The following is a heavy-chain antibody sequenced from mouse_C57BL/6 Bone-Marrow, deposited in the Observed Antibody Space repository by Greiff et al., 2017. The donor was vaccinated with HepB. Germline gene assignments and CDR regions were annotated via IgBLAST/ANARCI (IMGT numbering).Heavy chain of an antibody. Sequence: VQLKESGPELVKPGASVKISCKASGYSFTDYNMNWVKQSNGKSLEWIGVINPNYGTTSYNQKFKGKATLTVDQSSSTAYMQLNSLTSEDSAVYYCARGTMVTYYAMDYWGQGTSVTVSS. V-gene: IGHV1-39*01. CDR3: ARGTMVTYYAMDY. CDR1: GYSFTDYN. CDR2: INPNYGTT. J-gene: IGHJ4*01. D-gene: IGHD2-2*01.